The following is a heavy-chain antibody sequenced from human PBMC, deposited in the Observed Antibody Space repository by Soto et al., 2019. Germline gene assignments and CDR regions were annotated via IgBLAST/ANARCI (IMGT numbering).Heavy chain of an antibody. CDR1: GYTFTSCG. J-gene: IGHJ6*02. CDR3: ARDLTKGLDV. CDR2: INTYNGYT. V-gene: IGHV1-18*01. D-gene: IGHD4-4*01. Sequence: QVNLVQSGAEVKKPGASVKVSCKASGYTFTSCGISWVRQAPGQGLEWMGLINTYNGYTNYPQNFQGRVTMTTDTSTGTVYRELRSLTSDDTAVYYCARDLTKGLDVWGQGTTVTVSS.